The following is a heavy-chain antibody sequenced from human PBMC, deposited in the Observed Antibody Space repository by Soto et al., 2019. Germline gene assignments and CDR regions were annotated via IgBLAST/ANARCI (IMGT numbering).Heavy chain of an antibody. Sequence: QVQLQESGPGLVRPSETLSLTCTVSGGSIRSNYWSWIRQPPGKGLEWIGQIYYSGSTKYNPSLTSRVTISADMSRTQVSLKLSSVTAADTAVYYCAMTVTTLYNWFDPWGQGTLVTVSS. CDR2: IYYSGST. CDR3: AMTVTTLYNWFDP. J-gene: IGHJ5*02. D-gene: IGHD3-16*02. V-gene: IGHV4-59*08. CDR1: GGSIRSNY.